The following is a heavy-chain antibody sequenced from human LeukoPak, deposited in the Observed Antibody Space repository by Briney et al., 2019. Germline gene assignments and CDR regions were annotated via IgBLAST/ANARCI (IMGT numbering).Heavy chain of an antibody. D-gene: IGHD3-3*01. CDR1: GFTFRSYW. V-gene: IGHV3-74*01. Sequence: PGGSLRLSCAASGFTFRSYWMHWVRQAPGKGLEWVSRIKTDGSSASYADSVKGRFTISRDNAKNTLYLQMSSLRAEDTAVYYCATYTTFGVDSMQDHWGQGTLVTVSP. CDR3: ATYTTFGVDSMQDH. CDR2: IKTDGSSA. J-gene: IGHJ4*02.